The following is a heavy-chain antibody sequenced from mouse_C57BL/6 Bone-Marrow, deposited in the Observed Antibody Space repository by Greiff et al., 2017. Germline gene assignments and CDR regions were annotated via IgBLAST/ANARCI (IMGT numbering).Heavy chain of an antibody. V-gene: IGHV1-78*01. Sequence: VQLKESDAELVKPGASVKISCKVSGYTFTDHTIHWMKQRPEQGLEWIGYIYPRDGSTKYNEKFKGKATLTADKSSSTAYMQLNSLTSEDSAVYFCARGGYYYGSSPYAMDYWGQGTSVTVSS. J-gene: IGHJ4*01. CDR2: IYPRDGST. CDR1: GYTFTDHT. D-gene: IGHD1-1*01. CDR3: ARGGYYYGSSPYAMDY.